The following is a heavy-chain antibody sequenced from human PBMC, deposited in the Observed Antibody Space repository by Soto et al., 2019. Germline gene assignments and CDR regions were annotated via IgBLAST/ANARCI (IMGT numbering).Heavy chain of an antibody. D-gene: IGHD6-19*01. Sequence: QVQLVESGGGVVQPGRSLRLSCAASGFTFSSYGMHWVRQAPGKGLEWVAVISYDGSNKYYADSVKGRFTISRDNSKNTLYLQMSSLRAEDTAGYYCAKDRFRIAVAAPFDYWGQGTLVTVSS. CDR3: AKDRFRIAVAAPFDY. J-gene: IGHJ4*02. CDR1: GFTFSSYG. CDR2: ISYDGSNK. V-gene: IGHV3-30*18.